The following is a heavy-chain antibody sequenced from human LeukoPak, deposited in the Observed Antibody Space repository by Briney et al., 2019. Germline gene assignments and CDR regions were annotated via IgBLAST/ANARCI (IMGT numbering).Heavy chain of an antibody. J-gene: IGHJ3*02. V-gene: IGHV1-8*01. CDR2: MNPNSGNT. D-gene: IGHD3-22*01. Sequence: ASVKVSCKASGYTFTSYDINWVRQATGQGLEWMGWMNPNSGNTGYAQKFQGRVTMTRNTSISTAYMELSSLRSEDTAVYYCARDRPNVDSSGYYSRHDAFDIWGQGTLVTVSS. CDR1: GYTFTSYD. CDR3: ARDRPNVDSSGYYSRHDAFDI.